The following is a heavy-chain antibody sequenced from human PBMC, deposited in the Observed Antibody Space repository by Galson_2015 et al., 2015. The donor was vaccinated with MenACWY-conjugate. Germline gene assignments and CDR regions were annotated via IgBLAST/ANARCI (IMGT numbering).Heavy chain of an antibody. D-gene: IGHD3-10*02. J-gene: IGHJ2*01. V-gene: IGHV4-39*07. CDR2: IYYSGST. CDR1: GGSIGSSSYY. Sequence: ETLSLTCTVSGGSIGSSSYYWGWIRRPPGKGLEWIGGIYYSGSTYYNPSLKSRVTISVDTSKNQFSLKLSSVTAAATAVYYCARASIFGRSYWYFDLWGRGTLVTVSS. CDR3: ARASIFGRSYWYFDL.